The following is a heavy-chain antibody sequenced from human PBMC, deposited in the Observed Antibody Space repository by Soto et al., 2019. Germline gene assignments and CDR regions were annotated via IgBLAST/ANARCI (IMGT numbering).Heavy chain of an antibody. CDR2: IIPIFGTA. V-gene: IGHV1-69*13. J-gene: IGHJ4*02. CDR3: ASFPYYYDSSGYHLP. Sequence: SVKVSCKASGGTFSSYAISWVRQAPGQGLEWMGGIIPIFGTANYAQKFQGRVTITADESTSTAYMELSSLRSEDTAVYYCASFPYYYDSSGYHLPWGQGTLVTVSS. D-gene: IGHD3-22*01. CDR1: GGTFSSYA.